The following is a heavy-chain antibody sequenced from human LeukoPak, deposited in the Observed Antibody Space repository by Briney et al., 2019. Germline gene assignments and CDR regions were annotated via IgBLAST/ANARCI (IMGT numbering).Heavy chain of an antibody. J-gene: IGHJ4*02. Sequence: SETLSLTCAVYGGSFSGYYWSWIRQPPGKGLEWIGYIYYSGSTYYNPSLKSRVTISVDTSKNQFSLKLSSVTAADTAVYYCARVSGKVVVRLWGRGTLVTVSS. CDR3: ARVSGKVVVRL. CDR2: IYYSGST. V-gene: IGHV4-30-4*01. D-gene: IGHD3-22*01. CDR1: GGSFSGYY.